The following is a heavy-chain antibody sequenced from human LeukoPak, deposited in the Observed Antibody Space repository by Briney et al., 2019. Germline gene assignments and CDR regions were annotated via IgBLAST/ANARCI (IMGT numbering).Heavy chain of an antibody. V-gene: IGHV1-46*01. J-gene: IGHJ4*02. CDR1: GYTFTRFY. Sequence: EASVKVSCKASGYTFTRFYIHWVRQAPGQGLEWMGIIDPSGGSTFYAQKFQGRVTMTRDTSTSTVYMELSSLRSEDTAFYYCARGDIAAAGPEDYWGQGTLVTVSS. CDR3: ARGDIAAAGPEDY. D-gene: IGHD6-13*01. CDR2: IDPSGGST.